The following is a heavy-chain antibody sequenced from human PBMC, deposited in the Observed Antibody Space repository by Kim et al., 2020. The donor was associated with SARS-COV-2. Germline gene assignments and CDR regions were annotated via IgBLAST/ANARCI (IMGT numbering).Heavy chain of an antibody. J-gene: IGHJ4*02. CDR3: ARDRGYSGRHDY. Sequence: NYNPSLKSRVTVSVNKSKNQFSLKLSSVTAADTAVYYCARDRGYSGRHDYWGQGTLVTVSS. V-gene: IGHV4-4*02. D-gene: IGHD1-26*01.